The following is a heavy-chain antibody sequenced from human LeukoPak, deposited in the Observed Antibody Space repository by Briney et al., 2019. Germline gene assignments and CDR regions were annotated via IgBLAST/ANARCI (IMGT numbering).Heavy chain of an antibody. Sequence: GGSLRLSCAASGFTFSNHAMSWVRQAPGKGLEWVSTINISGGGTFYADSVKGRFTISRDNSKNTLYLQMNSLRAEDTAVYYCAKGESKDYLNYFDYLNYFDHWGQGALVTVSS. CDR3: AKGESKDYLNYFDYLNYFDH. CDR2: INISGGGT. V-gene: IGHV3-23*01. D-gene: IGHD2/OR15-2a*01. CDR1: GFTFSNHA. J-gene: IGHJ4*02.